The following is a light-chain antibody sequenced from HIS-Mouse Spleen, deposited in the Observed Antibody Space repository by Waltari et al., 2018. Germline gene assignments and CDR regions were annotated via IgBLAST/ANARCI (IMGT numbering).Light chain of an antibody. CDR3: CSYAGSYTVV. CDR2: DVS. CDR1: SSDVGGYTY. J-gene: IGLJ2*01. V-gene: IGLV2-11*01. Sequence: QSALTQPRSVSGSPGQSVTLSCPGTSSDVGGYTYVSWYQQTPGQAPKLIIYDVSKRPSGVPDRFSGSKSGNTASLTISGLQAEDEADYYCCSYAGSYTVVFGGGTKLTVL.